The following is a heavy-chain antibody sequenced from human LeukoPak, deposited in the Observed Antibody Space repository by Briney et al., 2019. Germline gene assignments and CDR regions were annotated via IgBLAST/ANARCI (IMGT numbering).Heavy chain of an antibody. V-gene: IGHV3-23*01. CDR1: GFTFSSYA. Sequence: KSGGSLRLSCAASGFTFSSYAMSWVRQAPGKGLEWVSAISGSGGSTYYADSVKGRFTISRDNSKNTLYLQMNSLRAEDTAVYYCATAFVWGGYYYWGQGTLVIVSS. J-gene: IGHJ4*02. CDR3: ATAFVWGGYYY. D-gene: IGHD3-3*01. CDR2: ISGSGGST.